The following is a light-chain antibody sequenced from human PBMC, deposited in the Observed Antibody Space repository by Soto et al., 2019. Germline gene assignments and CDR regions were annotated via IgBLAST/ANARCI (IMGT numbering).Light chain of an antibody. J-gene: IGKJ2*01. V-gene: IGKV3-11*01. CDR2: GAS. CDR1: HSISSS. Sequence: EIVLTQSPATVSLSPGERATLSCRASHSISSSLSWYQHKAGQAPRLLIYGASNRATGIPARFSGSGSGTDFTLIISSLEPEDFAVYYCQQRSSWPHTFGQGTKLEIK. CDR3: QQRSSWPHT.